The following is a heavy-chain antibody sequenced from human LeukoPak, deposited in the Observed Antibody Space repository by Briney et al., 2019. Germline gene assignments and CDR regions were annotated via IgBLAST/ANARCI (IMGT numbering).Heavy chain of an antibody. Sequence: TSETLSLTCTVSGGSISSGGYYWSWIRQHPGKGLEWIGYIYYSGSTYYNPSLKSRVTISVDTFKNQFSLKLSSVTAADTAVYYCARDHYGSGSYYTHIEENWFDPWGQGTLVTVSS. CDR2: IYYSGST. CDR3: ARDHYGSGSYYTHIEENWFDP. CDR1: GGSISSGGYY. V-gene: IGHV4-31*03. D-gene: IGHD3-10*01. J-gene: IGHJ5*02.